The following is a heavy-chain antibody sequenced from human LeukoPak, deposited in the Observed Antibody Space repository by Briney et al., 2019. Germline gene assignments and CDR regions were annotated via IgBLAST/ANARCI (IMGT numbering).Heavy chain of an antibody. CDR2: ISSSSSYI. CDR1: GFTFSSYS. CDR3: ARDTHYYGSGSPAFDI. D-gene: IGHD3-10*01. J-gene: IGHJ3*02. Sequence: GGSLRLSCVVSGFTFSSYSVNWVRQSPGKGLEWVSYISSSSSYIHYADSVKGRFTISRDNAKKSLYLQMNSLRAEDTAVYYCARDTHYYGSGSPAFDIWGQGTMVTVSS. V-gene: IGHV3-21*01.